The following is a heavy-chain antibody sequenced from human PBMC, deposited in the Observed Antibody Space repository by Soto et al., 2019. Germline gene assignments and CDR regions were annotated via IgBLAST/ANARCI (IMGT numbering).Heavy chain of an antibody. D-gene: IGHD4-4*01. Sequence: EVQLVESGGGLVQPGGSQRLSCAASGFTVSSNYMSWVRQAPGKGLEWVSVIYSGGSTYYADSVKGRFTISRDNSKNTLYLQMNSLRAEDTAVYYCARDQGTVSPGGYYYYGMDVWGQGTTVTVSS. CDR1: GFTVSSNY. V-gene: IGHV3-66*01. J-gene: IGHJ6*02. CDR2: IYSGGST. CDR3: ARDQGTVSPGGYYYYGMDV.